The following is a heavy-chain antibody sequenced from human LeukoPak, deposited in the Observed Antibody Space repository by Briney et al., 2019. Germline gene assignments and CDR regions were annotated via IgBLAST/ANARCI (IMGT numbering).Heavy chain of an antibody. CDR2: MNQDGSEK. J-gene: IGHJ4*02. V-gene: IGHV3-7*01. Sequence: GGSLRLSCAASGFTFIGYWMSWVRQAPGKGLEWVALMNQDGSEKYYVDSVKGRFTISRDKVKDSLYLQMNSLRAEDTARYYCARETGLGADYWGQGTLVTVSS. CDR3: ARETGLGADY. CDR1: GFTFIGYW. D-gene: IGHD1-26*01.